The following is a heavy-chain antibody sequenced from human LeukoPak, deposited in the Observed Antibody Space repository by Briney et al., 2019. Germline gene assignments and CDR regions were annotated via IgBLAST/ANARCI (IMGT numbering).Heavy chain of an antibody. Sequence: GGSLRLSCAASGFTFNDFWMSWVRQAPAKGLEWVANIKEDGTEKYYADSVKGRFTISRDNSKNTLYLQMNSLRAEDTAVYYCAKGYYGSGSYYIHDAFDIWGQGTMVTVSS. J-gene: IGHJ3*02. D-gene: IGHD3-10*01. V-gene: IGHV3-7*01. CDR2: IKEDGTEK. CDR3: AKGYYGSGSYYIHDAFDI. CDR1: GFTFNDFW.